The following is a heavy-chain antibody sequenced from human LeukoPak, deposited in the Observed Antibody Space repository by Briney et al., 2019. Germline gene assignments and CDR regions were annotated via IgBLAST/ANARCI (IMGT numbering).Heavy chain of an antibody. Sequence: GASVKVSCKASGYTFTSYAISWVRQAPGQGLEWMGWISGHNDDTNYAQRLQGRVTMTTDTSTRTAYMELRSLRSDDTAVYYCARAGYCSGGSCYPYYYYYYMDVWGKGTTVTVSS. D-gene: IGHD2-15*01. CDR3: ARAGYCSGGSCYPYYYYYYMDV. V-gene: IGHV1-18*01. J-gene: IGHJ6*03. CDR1: GYTFTSYA. CDR2: ISGHNDDT.